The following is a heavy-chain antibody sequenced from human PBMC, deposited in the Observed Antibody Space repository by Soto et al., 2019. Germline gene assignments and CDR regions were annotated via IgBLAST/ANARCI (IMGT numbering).Heavy chain of an antibody. CDR1: GFSFSSYA. D-gene: IGHD6-19*01. CDR2: ISGSGDST. J-gene: IGHJ4*02. CDR3: ARRSSGWYFDY. V-gene: IGHV3-23*01. Sequence: GGSLRLSCAASGFSFSSYAMNWVRQAPGKGLEWVSVISGSGDSTYYADSVKGRFTISRDNSKNTLYLQMISLRAEDTAVYYGARRSSGWYFDYWGQGTLVTVSS.